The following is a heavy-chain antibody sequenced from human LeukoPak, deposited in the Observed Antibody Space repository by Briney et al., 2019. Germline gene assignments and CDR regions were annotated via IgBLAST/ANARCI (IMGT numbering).Heavy chain of an antibody. Sequence: GGSLRLSCSASGFTFSSYAMHWVRQAPGKGLEYVSAISSNGGSTYYADSVKGRFTISRDNSKNSLYLQMNSLRAEDTAVYYCARGPDIVVVVAAAPGWFDPWGQGTLVTVSS. D-gene: IGHD2-15*01. J-gene: IGHJ5*02. V-gene: IGHV3-64*04. CDR3: ARGPDIVVVVAAAPGWFDP. CDR2: ISSNGGST. CDR1: GFTFSSYA.